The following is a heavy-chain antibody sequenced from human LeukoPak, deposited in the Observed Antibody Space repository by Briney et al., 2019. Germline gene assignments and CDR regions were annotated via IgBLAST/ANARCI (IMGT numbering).Heavy chain of an antibody. J-gene: IGHJ6*03. V-gene: IGHV1-2*02. D-gene: IGHD6-13*01. CDR1: GYTFTGYY. CDR3: AREGIAAAGPLYYYYYYMDV. Sequence: ASVKVSCKASGYTFTGYYMHWVRQAPGQGLEWMGWINPNSGGTNYAQKFQGRVTMTRDTSISTAYMELSRLRSDDTAVYYCAREGIAAAGPLYYYYYYMDVWGKGTTVTISS. CDR2: INPNSGGT.